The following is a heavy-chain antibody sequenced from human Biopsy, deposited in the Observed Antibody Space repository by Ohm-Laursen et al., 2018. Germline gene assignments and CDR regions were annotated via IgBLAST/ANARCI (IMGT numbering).Heavy chain of an antibody. CDR2: ISDRGTT. Sequence: SDTLSLTCTLSGGSITSRTHYWSWIRQSPRKGLEWIGHISDRGTTNYNPSLRGQATISVDTSKKQFSLKLSSVTAADTAVFFCARLYRLDDYWNDDPPDAFDVWGQGTMVTVSS. D-gene: IGHD3-3*01. V-gene: IGHV4-61*01. J-gene: IGHJ3*01. CDR3: ARLYRLDDYWNDDPPDAFDV. CDR1: GGSITSRTHY.